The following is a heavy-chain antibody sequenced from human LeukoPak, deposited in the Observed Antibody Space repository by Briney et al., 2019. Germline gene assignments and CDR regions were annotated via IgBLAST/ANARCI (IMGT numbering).Heavy chain of an antibody. J-gene: IGHJ4*02. CDR2: ISSSGSTI. D-gene: IGHD6-13*01. CDR3: ARAAAGGQYYFDY. CDR1: GFTFSSYE. Sequence: GGSLRLSCAASGFTFSSYEMNWVRQAPGKGLEWVSYISSSGSTIYYADSVKGRFTISRDNAKNSLYLQMNSLRAEDTAVYYCARAAAGGQYYFDYWGQGTLVTVSS. V-gene: IGHV3-48*03.